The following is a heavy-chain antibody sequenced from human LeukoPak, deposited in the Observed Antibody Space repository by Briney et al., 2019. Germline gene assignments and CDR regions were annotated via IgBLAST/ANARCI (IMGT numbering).Heavy chain of an antibody. V-gene: IGHV1-46*01. CDR3: AREGGYYDSSGNSLDY. D-gene: IGHD3-22*01. J-gene: IGHJ4*02. Sequence: ASVKVSCKASGYTFTSYYTHWVRQAPGQGLEWMGIINPSGGSTSYAQKFQGRVTMTRDTSTSTVYMELSSLRSEDTAVYYCAREGGYYDSSGNSLDYWGQGTLVTVSS. CDR2: INPSGGST. CDR1: GYTFTSYY.